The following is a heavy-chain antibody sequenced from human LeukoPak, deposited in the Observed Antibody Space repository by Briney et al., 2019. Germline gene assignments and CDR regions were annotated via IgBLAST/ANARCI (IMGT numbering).Heavy chain of an antibody. CDR2: IRYDGSNK. Sequence: GGSLRLSCAASGFTFSSYGMHWVRQAPGKGLEWVAFIRYDGSNKYYADSVKGRFTISRDNSKNTLYLQMNSLRAEDTAVYYCAKYPDTIFGVAMYYFDYWGQGTLVTVSS. J-gene: IGHJ4*02. CDR3: AKYPDTIFGVAMYYFDY. CDR1: GFTFSSYG. D-gene: IGHD3-3*01. V-gene: IGHV3-30*02.